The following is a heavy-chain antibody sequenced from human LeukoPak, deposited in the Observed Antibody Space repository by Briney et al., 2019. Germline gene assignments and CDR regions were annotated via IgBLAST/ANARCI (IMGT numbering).Heavy chain of an antibody. CDR1: GGSISSGGYY. CDR3: VRDRDIVGATRGRAFDI. Sequence: PSETLSLTCTVSGGSISSGGYYWSWIRQHPGKGLEWIGYIYYSGSTYYNPSLKSRVTISVDTSKNQFSLKLSSVTAADTAVYYCVRDRDIVGATRGRAFDIWGQGTMVTVSS. J-gene: IGHJ3*02. D-gene: IGHD1-26*01. CDR2: IYYSGST. V-gene: IGHV4-31*03.